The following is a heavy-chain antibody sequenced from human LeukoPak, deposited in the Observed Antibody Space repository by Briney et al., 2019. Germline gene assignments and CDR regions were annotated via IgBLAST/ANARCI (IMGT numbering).Heavy chain of an antibody. V-gene: IGHV3-23*01. D-gene: IGHD4-17*01. Sequence: GGSLRLSCAASGFTFSNYAMSWVRQAPGKGLEWVSVIRASAGRTDYADSVKGRSTISRDNSKNTLYLQMNSLRAEDTAVYYCAKDSGYDYGDYGPVKYWGQGTLVTVSS. CDR3: AKDSGYDYGDYGPVKY. CDR2: IRASAGRT. J-gene: IGHJ4*02. CDR1: GFTFSNYA.